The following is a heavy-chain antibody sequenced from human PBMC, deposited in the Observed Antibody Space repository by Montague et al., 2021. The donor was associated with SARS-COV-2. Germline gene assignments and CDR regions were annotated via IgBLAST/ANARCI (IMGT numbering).Heavy chain of an antibody. CDR1: GDSVSSNIAT. CDR2: TYYRSKWCN. V-gene: IGHV6-1*01. D-gene: IGHD2-21*02. CDR3: ARAYCGGDCYFYWYFDL. J-gene: IGHJ2*01. Sequence: CAISGDSVSSNIATWNWIRQSPSRGLEWLGRTYYRSKWCNDYAVSVKSRVIINPDTSNNRISLQLNSVTPEDTAVYYCARAYCGGDCYFYWYFDLWGRGTLVPVPS.